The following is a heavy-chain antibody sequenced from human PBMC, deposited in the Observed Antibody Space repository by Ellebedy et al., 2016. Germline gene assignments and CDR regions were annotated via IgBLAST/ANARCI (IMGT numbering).Heavy chain of an antibody. V-gene: IGHV4-61*01. CDR2: IYYSGST. CDR1: GGSVRSGSYY. D-gene: IGHD6-13*01. J-gene: IGHJ4*02. CDR3: ARASDWLAAAGTFDY. Sequence: SETLSLTCTVSGGSVRSGSYYWSWIRQPPGKGPEWIGYIYYSGSTNYNPSLKSRVTISSDTSTNQFSLKLRSLTAADTSVYYCARASDWLAAAGTFDYWGQGSLVTVSS.